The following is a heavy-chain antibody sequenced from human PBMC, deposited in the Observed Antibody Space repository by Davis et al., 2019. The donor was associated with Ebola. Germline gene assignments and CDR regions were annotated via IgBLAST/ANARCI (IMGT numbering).Heavy chain of an antibody. Sequence: SGPTLVKPTQTLTLTCTFSGFSLTTPGMCVSWIRQPPGKALEWLALVDWDDDKYYSTSLKTRLTISKDTSENQVVLTLTDMDPVDTATYYCAHTFTVTDIGFDYWGQGTLVTVSS. V-gene: IGHV2-70*12. D-gene: IGHD4-17*01. CDR3: AHTFTVTDIGFDY. J-gene: IGHJ4*02. CDR1: GFSLTTPGMC. CDR2: VDWDDDK.